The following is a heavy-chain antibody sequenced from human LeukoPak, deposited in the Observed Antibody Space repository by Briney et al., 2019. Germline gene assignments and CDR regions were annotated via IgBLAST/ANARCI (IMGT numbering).Heavy chain of an antibody. Sequence: SETLSLTCTVSGGSISSYYWSWIRQPPGKGLEWIGYIYYSGSTNYNLSLKSRVTISVDTSKNQFSLKLSSVTAADTAVYYCARVTLVAATHYYYGMDVWGQGTTVTVSS. CDR3: ARVTLVAATHYYYGMDV. CDR1: GGSISSYY. V-gene: IGHV4-59*01. CDR2: IYYSGST. J-gene: IGHJ6*02. D-gene: IGHD2-15*01.